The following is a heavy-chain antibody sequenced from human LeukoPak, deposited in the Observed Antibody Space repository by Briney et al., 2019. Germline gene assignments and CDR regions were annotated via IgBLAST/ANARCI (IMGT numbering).Heavy chain of an antibody. Sequence: GGSLRLSCAASGFTFNSYGMNWFRQAPGKGLEWISYINSVGGTTFYADSVKGRFTISRDNSKNTLYLQMNSLRAEDTAVYYCARVGTYYDILTGYGRPGGIDYWGQGTLVTVSS. V-gene: IGHV3-48*01. J-gene: IGHJ4*02. CDR3: ARVGTYYDILTGYGRPGGIDY. CDR2: INSVGGTT. D-gene: IGHD3-9*01. CDR1: GFTFNSYG.